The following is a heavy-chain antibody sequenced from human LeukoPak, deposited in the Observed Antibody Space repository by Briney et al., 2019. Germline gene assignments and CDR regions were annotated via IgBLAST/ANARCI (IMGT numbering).Heavy chain of an antibody. J-gene: IGHJ3*02. D-gene: IGHD5-12*01. CDR3: ARRVEGYDAFDI. Sequence: PSETLSLTCTVSGGSISSGDYYWSWIRQPPGKGLEWIGYIYYSGSTNYNPSLKSRVTISVDTSKNQFSLKLSSVTAADTAVYYCARRVEGYDAFDIWGQGTMVTVSS. CDR1: GGSISSGDYY. CDR2: IYYSGST. V-gene: IGHV4-30-4*01.